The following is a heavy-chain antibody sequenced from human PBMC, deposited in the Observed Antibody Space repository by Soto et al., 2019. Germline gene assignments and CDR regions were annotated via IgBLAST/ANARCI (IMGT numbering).Heavy chain of an antibody. Sequence: GASVKVSCKASGYTFTSYDINWVRQATGQGLEWMGWMNPNSGNTGYAQKFQGRVTMTRNTSISTAYMELSSLRSEDTAVYYCARASHIDYDILTGYYLDYYYYMDVWGKGTTVTVSS. J-gene: IGHJ6*03. D-gene: IGHD3-9*01. V-gene: IGHV1-8*01. CDR1: GYTFTSYD. CDR3: ARASHIDYDILTGYYLDYYYYMDV. CDR2: MNPNSGNT.